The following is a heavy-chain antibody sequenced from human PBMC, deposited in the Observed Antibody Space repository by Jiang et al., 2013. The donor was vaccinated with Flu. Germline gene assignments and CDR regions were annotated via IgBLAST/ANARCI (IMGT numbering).Heavy chain of an antibody. D-gene: IGHD1-1*01. J-gene: IGHJ5*02. CDR3: ASWKISGSGWFDP. CDR2: ISSSSSTI. Sequence: VQLVESGGGLVQPGGSLRLSCAASGFTFSSYSMNWVRQAPGKGLEWVSYISSSSSTIYYADSVKGRFTISRDNAKNSLYLQMNSLRAEDTAVYYCASWKISGSGWFDPWGQGTLVTVSS. CDR1: GFTFSSYS. V-gene: IGHV3-48*01.